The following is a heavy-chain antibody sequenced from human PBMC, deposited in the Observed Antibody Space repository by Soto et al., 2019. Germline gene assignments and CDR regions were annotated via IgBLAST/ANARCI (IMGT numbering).Heavy chain of an antibody. D-gene: IGHD4-17*01. CDR2: IYSGGST. CDR3: ASPYGDYANDY. CDR1: GFTVSSNY. J-gene: IGHJ4*02. V-gene: IGHV3-66*01. Sequence: HPGGSLRLSCAASGFTVSSNYMSWVRQAPGKGLEWVSVIYSGGSTYYADSVKGRFTISRDNSKNTLYLQMNSLRAEDTAVYYCASPYGDYANDYWGQGTLVTVSS.